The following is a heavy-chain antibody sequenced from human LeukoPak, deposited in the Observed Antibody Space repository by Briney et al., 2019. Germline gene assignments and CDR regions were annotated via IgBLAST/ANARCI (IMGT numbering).Heavy chain of an antibody. CDR2: TGSTGVST. D-gene: IGHD2-2*01. Sequence: GGSLRLSCAASGFTFSSYAMNWVRQAPGKGLEWVSATGSTGVSTFYADSVKGRFTVSRDNSKNTLSLQMNSLRAEVTAVYYCAKDPGVVPAHYFDYWGQGILVTVSS. J-gene: IGHJ4*02. CDR1: GFTFSSYA. CDR3: AKDPGVVPAHYFDY. V-gene: IGHV3-23*01.